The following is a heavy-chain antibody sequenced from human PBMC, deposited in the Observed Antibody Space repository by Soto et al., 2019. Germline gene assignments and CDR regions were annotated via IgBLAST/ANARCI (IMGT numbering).Heavy chain of an antibody. D-gene: IGHD6-19*01. CDR3: AKRGRSKKMMADYYFDY. J-gene: IGHJ4*02. CDR1: GFTFSSYA. V-gene: IGHV3-23*01. CDR2: ISGSGGST. Sequence: PGGSLRLSCAASGFTFSSYAMSWVRQAPGKGLEWVSAISGSGGSTYYADSVKGRFTISRDNSKNTLYLQMNSLRAEDTAVYYCAKRGRSKKMMADYYFDYWGQGTLVTVSS.